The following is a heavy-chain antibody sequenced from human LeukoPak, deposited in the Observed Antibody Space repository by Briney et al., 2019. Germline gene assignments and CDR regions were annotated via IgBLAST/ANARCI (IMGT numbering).Heavy chain of an antibody. V-gene: IGHV5-51*01. J-gene: IGHJ5*02. CDR1: GYSFTSYW. CDR2: IYPGDSDT. D-gene: IGHD3-22*01. Sequence: GESLKISCKGSGYSFTSYWIGWVRQMPGKGLERMGIIYPGDSDTRYSPSFQGQVTISADKSISTAYLQWSSLKASDTAMYYCARLPDYYDSSGPFDPWGQGTLVTVSS. CDR3: ARLPDYYDSSGPFDP.